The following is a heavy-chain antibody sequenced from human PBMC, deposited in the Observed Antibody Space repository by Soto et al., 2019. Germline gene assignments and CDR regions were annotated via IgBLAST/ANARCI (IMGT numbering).Heavy chain of an antibody. CDR1: GGSISSSSYY. CDR3: ARHSSSGWYRNNWFDP. CDR2: IYYSGST. V-gene: IGHV4-39*01. J-gene: IGHJ5*02. Sequence: SETLSLTCTVSGGSISSSSYYWGWIRQPPGKGLEWIGSIYYSGSTYYNPSLKSRVTISVDTSKNQFSLKLSSVTAADTAVYYCARHSSSGWYRNNWFDPWGQGTLVTVSS. D-gene: IGHD6-19*01.